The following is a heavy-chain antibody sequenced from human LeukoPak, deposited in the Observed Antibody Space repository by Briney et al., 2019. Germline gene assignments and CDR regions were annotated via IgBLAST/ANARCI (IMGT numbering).Heavy chain of an antibody. CDR3: ARELLTYSNHKLGHYMDV. Sequence: GGSLRLSCAASGFTFSSFGMDWVRQAPGKGLEWVSCISSSSNYIYYADSVKGRFTISRENAKNSLYLQMNSLRAEDTAVYYCARELLTYSNHKLGHYMDVWGKGTTVTVSS. CDR1: GFTFSSFG. D-gene: IGHD4-11*01. V-gene: IGHV3-21*01. J-gene: IGHJ6*03. CDR2: ISSSSNYI.